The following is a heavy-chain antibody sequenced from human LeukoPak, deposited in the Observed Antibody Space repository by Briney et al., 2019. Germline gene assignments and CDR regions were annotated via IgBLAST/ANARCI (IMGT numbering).Heavy chain of an antibody. V-gene: IGHV4-31*03. D-gene: IGHD4-23*01. CDR1: GGSISSGGYY. Sequence: PSQTLSLTCTVSGGSISSGGYYWSWIRQHPGKGLEWIGYIYYSGSTYYNPSLKSRVTISVDTSKNQFSLKLSAATAADTAVYYCARRGDYGDNSAACDLFDYWGQGTLVTVSS. CDR2: IYYSGST. J-gene: IGHJ4*02. CDR3: ARRGDYGDNSAACDLFDY.